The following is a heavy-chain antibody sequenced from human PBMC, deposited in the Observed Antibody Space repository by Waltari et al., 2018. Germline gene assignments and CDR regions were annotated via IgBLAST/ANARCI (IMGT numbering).Heavy chain of an antibody. D-gene: IGHD1-26*01. J-gene: IGHJ4*02. CDR2: IYHSGST. Sequence: QVQLQESGPGLVKPSETLSLTCAVSGYSISSGYYWGWIRQPPGKGLEWIGSIYHSGSTYYNPSLKSRVTISVDTSKNQFSLKLSSVTAADTAVYYCATNSRWELPPTYYFDYWGQGTLVTVSS. CDR1: GYSISSGYY. V-gene: IGHV4-38-2*01. CDR3: ATNSRWELPPTYYFDY.